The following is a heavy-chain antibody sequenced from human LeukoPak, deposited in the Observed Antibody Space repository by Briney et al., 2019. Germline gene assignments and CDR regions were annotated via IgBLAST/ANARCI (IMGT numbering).Heavy chain of an antibody. Sequence: GGSLRLSCAASALRFSSFAMTWVRQVPGKGLEWVSSISSSSSYIYYADSVKGRFTISRDNAKNSLYLQMNSLRAEDTAVYYCARATGSGSYPFDYWGQGTLVTVSS. CDR2: ISSSSSYI. D-gene: IGHD3-10*01. CDR1: ALRFSSFA. CDR3: ARATGSGSYPFDY. V-gene: IGHV3-21*01. J-gene: IGHJ4*02.